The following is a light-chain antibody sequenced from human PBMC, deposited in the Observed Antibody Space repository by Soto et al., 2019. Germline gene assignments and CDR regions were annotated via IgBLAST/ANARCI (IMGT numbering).Light chain of an antibody. CDR1: QSISSNY. CDR2: GAS. V-gene: IGKV3-20*01. CDR3: QQYVSWT. J-gene: IGKJ1*01. Sequence: EIVLTQSPGTLSLSPGERATLSCRASQSISSNYLAWYQQKPGQAPRLLIYGASSRATGILDRFSGSGSGTDFTLTISRLEPEDSAIYYCQQYVSWTFGQGTKVEI.